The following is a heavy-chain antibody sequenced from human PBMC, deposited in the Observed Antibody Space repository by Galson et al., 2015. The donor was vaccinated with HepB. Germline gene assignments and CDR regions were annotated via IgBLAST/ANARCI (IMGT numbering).Heavy chain of an antibody. V-gene: IGHV3-7*01. J-gene: IGHJ4*02. Sequence: SLRLSCAASGFTFSSYWMSWVRQAPGKGLEWVANIKQDGSEKYYVDSVKGRFTISRDNAKNSLYLQMNSLRAEDTAVYYCARGHDFWSGTLDYWGQGTLVTVSS. D-gene: IGHD3-3*01. CDR1: GFTFSSYW. CDR3: ARGHDFWSGTLDY. CDR2: IKQDGSEK.